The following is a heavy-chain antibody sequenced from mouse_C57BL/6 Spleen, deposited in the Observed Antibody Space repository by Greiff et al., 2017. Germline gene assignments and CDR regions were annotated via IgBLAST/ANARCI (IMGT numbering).Heavy chain of an antibody. CDR1: GYTFTSYW. Sequence: QVQLQQPGAELVRPGSSVKLSCKASGYTFTSYWMDWVKQRPGQGLEWIGNINPSDSETHYNQRFKDKATLTVDKSTSTAYMQLSSLTSEDSAVYYGARRGYYSNYPLAYWGQGTLVTVSA. J-gene: IGHJ3*01. CDR2: INPSDSET. D-gene: IGHD2-5*01. V-gene: IGHV1-61*01. CDR3: ARRGYYSNYPLAY.